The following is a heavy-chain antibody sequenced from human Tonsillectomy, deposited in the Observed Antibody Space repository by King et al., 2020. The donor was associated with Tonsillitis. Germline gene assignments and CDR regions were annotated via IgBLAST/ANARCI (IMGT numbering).Heavy chain of an antibody. J-gene: IGHJ5*02. D-gene: IGHD2-21*01. CDR1: GGSFNNYA. Sequence: QLVQSGAEVKKPGSSVKISCKASGGSFNNYAINWVRQAPGKGLEWMRRIIPVFGPPNYAQKFRGRVTITADESTSTFNMEVSSLRFEDTAVYYCAREFQLLFGFDPWGQGTLVTVS. V-gene: IGHV1-69*01. CDR2: IIPVFGPP. CDR3: AREFQLLFGFDP.